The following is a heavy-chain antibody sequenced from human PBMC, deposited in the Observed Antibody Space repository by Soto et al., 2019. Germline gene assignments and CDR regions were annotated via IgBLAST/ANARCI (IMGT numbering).Heavy chain of an antibody. Sequence: PSETLSLTCTVSGGSISSSTYYWGWMRQPPGKGLEWIASFFIGGNTYYNPSLKSRVTISVDTSKNQFSLKLSSVTAADTAVYYCARAVHYDILTGYYIGELYYYYGMDVWGQGTTVTVSS. CDR2: FFIGGNT. D-gene: IGHD3-9*01. V-gene: IGHV4-39*07. J-gene: IGHJ6*02. CDR1: GGSISSSTYY. CDR3: ARAVHYDILTGYYIGELYYYYGMDV.